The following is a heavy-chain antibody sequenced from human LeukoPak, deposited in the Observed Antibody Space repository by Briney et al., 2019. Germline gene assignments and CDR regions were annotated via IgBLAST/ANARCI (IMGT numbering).Heavy chain of an antibody. CDR1: GYTFTSYG. CDR3: ARDDSTHWFDP. J-gene: IGHJ5*02. V-gene: IGHV1-18*01. Sequence: ASVKVSCKASGYTFTSYGISWVRQAPGQGLEWMGWISAYNGNTNYAQKLQGRVTMSTDTSTSTAYMELRILRSDDTAVYYCARDDSTHWFDPWGQGTLVTVSS. CDR2: ISAYNGNT. D-gene: IGHD6-13*01.